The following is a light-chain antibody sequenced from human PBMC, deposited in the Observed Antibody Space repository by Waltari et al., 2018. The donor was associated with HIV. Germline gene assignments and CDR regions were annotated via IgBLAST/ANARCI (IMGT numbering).Light chain of an antibody. V-gene: IGLV3-1*01. CDR3: QAWDSSAMV. J-gene: IGLJ2*01. CDR1: ELGNNY. Sequence: YELTQPPSVSVSGGQTATITCSGHELGNNYVCWYQQKPGQSPIRVIYGDSKRPSGIPERFSGSNSGGTATLTISGTQAMDEADYYCQAWDSSAMVFGGGTKLTVL. CDR2: GDS.